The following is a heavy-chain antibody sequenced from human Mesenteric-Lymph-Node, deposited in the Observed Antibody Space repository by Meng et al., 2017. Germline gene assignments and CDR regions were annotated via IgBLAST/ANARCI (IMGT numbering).Heavy chain of an antibody. D-gene: IGHD5-24*01. Sequence: EEQLVEAGGGVVRPGGSLGLSCVASGFTFDDYGMSWVRQAPGKGLEWVSGINWNGDSTNYADSVKGRFTISRDNAKNSLYLQMTSLRAEDTAFYYCAKRGGNNYHFDYWGHGTLVTVSS. J-gene: IGHJ4*01. CDR1: GFTFDDYG. CDR2: INWNGDST. CDR3: AKRGGNNYHFDY. V-gene: IGHV3-20*04.